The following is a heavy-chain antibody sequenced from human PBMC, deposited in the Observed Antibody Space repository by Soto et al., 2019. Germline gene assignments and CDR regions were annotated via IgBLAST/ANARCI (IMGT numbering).Heavy chain of an antibody. CDR1: GFTFSTAW. Sequence: GGSLRLSCAASGFTFSTAWMNWVRQAPGKGLEWVGRIKSKTDGGTTDYAAPVKGRFTISRDDSKNTLYLQMNSLKTEDTAVYYCTTDQGCSGGSCTWNYYYYYGMDVWGQGTTVTVSS. CDR3: TTDQGCSGGSCTWNYYYYYGMDV. D-gene: IGHD2-15*01. CDR2: IKSKTDGGTT. V-gene: IGHV3-15*07. J-gene: IGHJ6*02.